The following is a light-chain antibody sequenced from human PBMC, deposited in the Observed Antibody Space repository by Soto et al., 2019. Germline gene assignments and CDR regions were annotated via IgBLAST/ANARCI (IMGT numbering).Light chain of an antibody. CDR1: SSDVGGYSY. CDR3: ASYTTSSTYV. V-gene: IGLV2-14*01. Sequence: QSLLTKPASGSGSAGQSIAISCNGTSSDVGGYSYVSWYQQQPGKAPKLVISDVSNRPSGVSDRFSGSKSGNTASLTISGLQTEDEADYYCASYTTSSTYVFGTGTKVTVL. J-gene: IGLJ1*01. CDR2: DVS.